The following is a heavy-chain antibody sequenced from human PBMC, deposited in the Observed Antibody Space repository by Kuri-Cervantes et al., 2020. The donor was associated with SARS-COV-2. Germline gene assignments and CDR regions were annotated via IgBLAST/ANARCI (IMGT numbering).Heavy chain of an antibody. CDR2: IWNDGSNK. Sequence: LSLTCAASGFGFRSYGMHWVRQAPGKGLEWVAIIWNDGSNKFYGDSVRGRFTISRDNSKNTLYLQMNSLRAEDTAVYYCARDSEGSTAVRPGYFYGMDVWGQGTTVTVSS. CDR1: GFGFRSYG. V-gene: IGHV3-33*01. J-gene: IGHJ6*02. CDR3: ARDSEGSTAVRPGYFYGMDV. D-gene: IGHD6-6*01.